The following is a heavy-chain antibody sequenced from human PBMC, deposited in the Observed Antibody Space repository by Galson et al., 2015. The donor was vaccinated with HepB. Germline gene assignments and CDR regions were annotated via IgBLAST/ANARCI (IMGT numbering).Heavy chain of an antibody. CDR3: ATAGRQVAVAGTAANYYYYYGMDV. CDR2: FDPEDGET. V-gene: IGHV1-24*01. D-gene: IGHD6-19*01. CDR1: GYTLTELS. J-gene: IGHJ6*02. Sequence: SVKVSCKVSGYTLTELSMHWVRQAPGKGLEWMGGFDPEDGETIYVQKFQGRVTMTEDTSTDTAYMELSSLRSEDTAVYYCATAGRQVAVAGTAANYYYYYGMDVWGQGTTVTVSS.